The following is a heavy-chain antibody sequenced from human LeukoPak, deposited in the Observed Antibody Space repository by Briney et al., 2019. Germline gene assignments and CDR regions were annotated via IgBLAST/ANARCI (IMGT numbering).Heavy chain of an antibody. D-gene: IGHD1-26*01. CDR2: VNTGNGDT. J-gene: IGHJ4*02. Sequence: ASVKVSCKASGYTFITYAMHWVRQAPGQRLEWMGWVNTGNGDTRYSQKFQDRITLTRDTSASTAYMELASLRSEDTAVYYCARGRWELRNFDYGGQGTLVTVSS. V-gene: IGHV1-3*04. CDR1: GYTFITYA. CDR3: ARGRWELRNFDY.